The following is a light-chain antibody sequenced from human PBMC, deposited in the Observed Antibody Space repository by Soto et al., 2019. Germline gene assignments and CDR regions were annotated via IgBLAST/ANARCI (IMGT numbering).Light chain of an antibody. V-gene: IGKV3-15*01. CDR3: QQYNNWPPT. CDR1: HSVSSN. J-gene: IGKJ1*01. CDR2: GAS. Sequence: VITHAPATLTVSPGERATLSSRASHSVSSNLAWYQQKRGQAPRLLIHGASTRATGIPARFSGSGSGTEFTLTISSLQSEDFAVYYCQQYNNWPPTFGQGTKVDIK.